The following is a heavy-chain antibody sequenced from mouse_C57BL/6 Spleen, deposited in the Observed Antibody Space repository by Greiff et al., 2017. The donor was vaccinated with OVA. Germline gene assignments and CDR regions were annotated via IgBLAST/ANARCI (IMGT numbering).Heavy chain of an antibody. V-gene: IGHV5-4*01. Sequence: EVKVVESGGGLVKPGGSLKLSCAASGFTFSSYAMSWVRQTPEKRLEWVATISDGGSYTYYPDNVKGRFTISRDNAKNNLYLQMSHLKSEDTAMYYCARDGEFITTVVAPRYYAMDYWGQGTSVTVSS. CDR1: GFTFSSYA. CDR2: ISDGGSYT. CDR3: ARDGEFITTVVAPRYYAMDY. J-gene: IGHJ4*01. D-gene: IGHD1-1*01.